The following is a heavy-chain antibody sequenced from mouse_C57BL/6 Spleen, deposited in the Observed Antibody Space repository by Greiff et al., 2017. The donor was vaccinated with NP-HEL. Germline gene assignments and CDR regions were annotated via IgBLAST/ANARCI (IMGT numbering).Heavy chain of an antibody. D-gene: IGHD1-1*01. Sequence: QVQLQQPGAELVRPGSSVKLSCKASGYTFTSYWMDWVKQRPGQGLEWIGNIYPSDSETNYNQKFKDKATLTVDKSSSTAYMQLSSLTSEDSAVYYCARPHYYGSSDWYFDVWGTGTTVTVSS. CDR1: GYTFTSYW. CDR3: ARPHYYGSSDWYFDV. J-gene: IGHJ1*03. V-gene: IGHV1-61*01. CDR2: IYPSDSET.